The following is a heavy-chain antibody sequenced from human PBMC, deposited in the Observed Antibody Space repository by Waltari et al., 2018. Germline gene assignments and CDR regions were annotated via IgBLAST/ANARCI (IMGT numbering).Heavy chain of an antibody. V-gene: IGHV3-23*01. CDR2: ISGSGATP. D-gene: IGHD3-16*02. J-gene: IGHJ4*02. CDR1: GFSFMGFA. Sequence: VQLLESAGGLVQPGAALRLSCAASGFSFMGFALTWVRQAPGEGLECVASISGSGATPFYADSVKGRFTIVRDNSRDTVYLQMNSLRVDDSAVYYCAKGSRGYTNYFFDSWGQGTLVSVSS. CDR3: AKGSRGYTNYFFDS.